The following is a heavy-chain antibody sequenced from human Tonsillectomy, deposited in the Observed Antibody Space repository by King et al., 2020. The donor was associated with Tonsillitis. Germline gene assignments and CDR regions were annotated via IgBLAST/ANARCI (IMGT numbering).Heavy chain of an antibody. CDR3: AQTRYCSSTSCYTDWYFDL. J-gene: IGHJ2*01. V-gene: IGHV2-5*02. D-gene: IGHD2-2*02. CDR2: IYWDDDK. Sequence: ITLKESGPTLVKPTQTLTLTCTFSGFSLSTSGVGVGWIRQPPGKALEWLALIYWDDDKRYSPSLKSRLTLTKDTSKNQVVLTMTNMDPVDTATYYCAQTRYCSSTSCYTDWYFDLWGRGTLVTVSS. CDR1: GFSLSTSGVG.